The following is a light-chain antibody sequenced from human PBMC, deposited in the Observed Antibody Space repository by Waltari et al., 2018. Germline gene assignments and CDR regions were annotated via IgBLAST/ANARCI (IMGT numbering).Light chain of an antibody. CDR1: QNIDTW. CDR3: QQAKSFALT. V-gene: IGKV1D-12*01. Sequence: DIQMTQSPSSVSASVGDRVTITCRASQNIDTWLTWYQQIPGRAPKPLIFTTLRLQSGVPSRFSGSGSGTDFTLTISSLQPEDFATYYCQQAKSFALTGGGGTTVEIK. J-gene: IGKJ4*01. CDR2: TTL.